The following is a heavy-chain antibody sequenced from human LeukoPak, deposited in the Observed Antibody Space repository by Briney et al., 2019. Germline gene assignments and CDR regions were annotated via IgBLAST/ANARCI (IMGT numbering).Heavy chain of an antibody. J-gene: IGHJ4*02. CDR1: GFTFTSYT. CDR2: ITGGSGTI. Sequence: GGSLRLSCAAPGFTFTSYTMNWVRQAPGKGLEWVSFITGGSGTIYYADSVKGRFTISRDNAKNSLYLQMNSLRDEDTALYYCARAYYDISGYYSFDYWGQGTLVTVSS. V-gene: IGHV3-48*02. CDR3: ARAYYDISGYYSFDY. D-gene: IGHD3-22*01.